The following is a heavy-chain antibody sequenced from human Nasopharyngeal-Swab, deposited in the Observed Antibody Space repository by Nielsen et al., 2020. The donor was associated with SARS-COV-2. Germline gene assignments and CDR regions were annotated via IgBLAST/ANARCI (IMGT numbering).Heavy chain of an antibody. J-gene: IGHJ4*02. D-gene: IGHD3-22*01. CDR3: ARGSYYYDSSGYYLDY. V-gene: IGHV1-69*04. CDR1: GYTFTSYD. Sequence: SVKVSCKASGYTFTSYDISWVRKAPGQGLEWMGRIIPILGIANYAQKFQGRVTITADKSTSTAYMELSSLRSEDTAVYYCARGSYYYDSSGYYLDYWGQGTLVTVSS. CDR2: IIPILGIA.